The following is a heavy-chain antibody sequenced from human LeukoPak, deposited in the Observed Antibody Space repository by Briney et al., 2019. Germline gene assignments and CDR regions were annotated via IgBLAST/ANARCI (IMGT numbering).Heavy chain of an antibody. J-gene: IGHJ4*02. D-gene: IGHD6-19*01. CDR2: IYYSGST. CDR1: GGSISSYY. Sequence: SETLSLTCTVSGGSISSYYWSWIRQPPGKGLECIGYIYYSGSTNYNPSLKSRVTISVDTSKNQFSLKLSSVTAADTAVYYCARHRDGGWYAYFVYWGQGTLVTVSS. V-gene: IGHV4-59*08. CDR3: ARHRDGGWYAYFVY.